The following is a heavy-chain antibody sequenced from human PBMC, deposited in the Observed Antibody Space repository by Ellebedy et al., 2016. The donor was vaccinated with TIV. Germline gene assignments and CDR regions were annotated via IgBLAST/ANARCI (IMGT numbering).Heavy chain of an antibody. Sequence: LSLTCAASGYIFSSYGMNWVRQAPGKGLEWVAVIWNDGGKKYYADSVKGRFTISRDNSKNMVYLQMNSLRDEDTAVYYCAKISGIYYNDYWGQGTLVTVSS. D-gene: IGHD1-26*01. CDR3: AKISGIYYNDY. J-gene: IGHJ4*02. V-gene: IGHV3-33*06. CDR2: IWNDGGKK. CDR1: GYIFSSYG.